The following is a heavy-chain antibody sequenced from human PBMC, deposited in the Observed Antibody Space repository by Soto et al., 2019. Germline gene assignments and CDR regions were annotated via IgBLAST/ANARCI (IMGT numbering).Heavy chain of an antibody. CDR3: ARDLEVAAAGDYGMDV. Sequence: QVQLVQSGAEVKKPGSSVKVSCRACGGTFSSYAISWVRQAPGQGLEWMGGIIPIFGTANYAQRFQGRVTITADESTSTAYMELSSLRSEDTAVYYCARDLEVAAAGDYGMDVWGQGTTVTVSS. CDR2: IIPIFGTA. V-gene: IGHV1-69*01. J-gene: IGHJ6*02. CDR1: GGTFSSYA. D-gene: IGHD6-13*01.